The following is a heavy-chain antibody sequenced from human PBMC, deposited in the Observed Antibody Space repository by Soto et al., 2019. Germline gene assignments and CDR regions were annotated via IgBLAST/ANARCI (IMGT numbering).Heavy chain of an antibody. J-gene: IGHJ5*02. CDR2: IYHSGST. V-gene: IGHV4-30-2*01. Sequence: QLQLQESGSGLVKPSQTLSLTCAVSGGSISSGGYSWSWIRQPPGKGLEWIGYIYHSGSTYYNPAIKSQVTRTVDSSKNQFSLKLSSVTAADTAVYYCARFVFNGSGMGWFDPWGQGTLFTVSS. CDR3: ARFVFNGSGMGWFDP. D-gene: IGHD3-10*01. CDR1: GGSISSGGYS.